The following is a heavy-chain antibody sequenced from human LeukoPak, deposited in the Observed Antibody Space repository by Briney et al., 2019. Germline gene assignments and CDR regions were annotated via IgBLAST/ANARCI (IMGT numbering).Heavy chain of an antibody. CDR3: ARESYGDYVGY. D-gene: IGHD4-17*01. CDR1: GFTFSSYW. J-gene: IGHJ4*02. CDR2: IKQDGSVK. V-gene: IGHV3-7*01. Sequence: GGSLRLSCAASGFTFSSYWMSWVRQAPGKGLEWVANIKQDGSVKYYVDSVKGRFTISRDNAKNSLYLQMNSLRAEDTAVYYCARESYGDYVGYWGQGTLVTVSS.